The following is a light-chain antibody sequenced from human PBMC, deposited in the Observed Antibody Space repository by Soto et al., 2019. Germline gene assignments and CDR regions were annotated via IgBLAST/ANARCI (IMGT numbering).Light chain of an antibody. CDR2: EVN. CDR3: AVWDQSLTGWV. J-gene: IGLJ3*02. Sequence: QSALTQPPSASGSPGQSVTISCTGTSSDVGGYNSVSWYQQHPGKAPKLMTYEVNKRPSGVPDRFSGSKSGNTASLTVSGLQAEDEADYYCAVWDQSLTGWVFGGGTKLTVL. CDR1: SSDVGGYNS. V-gene: IGLV2-8*01.